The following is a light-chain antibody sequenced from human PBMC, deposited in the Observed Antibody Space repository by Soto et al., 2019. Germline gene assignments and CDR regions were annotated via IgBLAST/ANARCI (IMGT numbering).Light chain of an antibody. CDR2: GAS. V-gene: IGKV3-15*01. CDR3: QQYNSAPSWT. Sequence: EIVFTQSPATLSGSRGEGATLPCRAGQGITTTLAWSHQNPGQAPRLLIYGASTRAAGLTARFSGSGSGTDFTLPISSLQPEDVAAYYCQQYNSAPSWTFGQGTKV. J-gene: IGKJ1*01. CDR1: QGITTT.